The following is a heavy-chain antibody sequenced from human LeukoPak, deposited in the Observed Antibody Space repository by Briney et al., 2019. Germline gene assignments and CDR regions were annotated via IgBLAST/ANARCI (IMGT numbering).Heavy chain of an antibody. Sequence: GASVKVSCKASGYTFTSYGISWVRQAPGQGLEWMGWISAYNGITNYAQKLQGRVTMTTDTSTSTAYMELRSLTSDDTAVYYCARARVQYSMVRGVIITGMDVWGQGTTVTVSS. CDR2: ISAYNGIT. CDR1: GYTFTSYG. CDR3: ARARVQYSMVRGVIITGMDV. J-gene: IGHJ6*02. D-gene: IGHD3-10*01. V-gene: IGHV1-18*01.